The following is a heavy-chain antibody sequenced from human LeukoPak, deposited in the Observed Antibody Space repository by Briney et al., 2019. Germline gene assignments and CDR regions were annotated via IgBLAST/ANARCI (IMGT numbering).Heavy chain of an antibody. CDR1: GGSFSGHY. CDR2: INHGGVT. V-gene: IGHV4-34*01. Sequence: SETLSLTCGVSGGSFSGHYWTWLRQTPGKGLEWMGEINHGGVTNYNPSLKSRVSISIDASTNEISLNMSSVTAADTGIYYCARGRNWQTFYHYYMDVWGKGATVTVS. D-gene: IGHD1-14*01. CDR3: ARGRNWQTFYHYYMDV. J-gene: IGHJ6*03.